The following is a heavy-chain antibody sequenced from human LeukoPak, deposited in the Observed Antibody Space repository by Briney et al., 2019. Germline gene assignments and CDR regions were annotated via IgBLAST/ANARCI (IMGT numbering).Heavy chain of an antibody. CDR3: ARIPYYYDSSVYDY. V-gene: IGHV4-59*12. J-gene: IGHJ4*02. CDR2: IYYSGST. Sequence: SETLSLTCTVSGGSISSYYWSWIRQPPGKGLEWIGYIYYSGSTNYNPSLKSRVTMSVDTSKNQFSLKLSSVTAADTAVYYCARIPYYYDSSVYDYWGQGTLVTVSS. D-gene: IGHD3-22*01. CDR1: GGSISSYY.